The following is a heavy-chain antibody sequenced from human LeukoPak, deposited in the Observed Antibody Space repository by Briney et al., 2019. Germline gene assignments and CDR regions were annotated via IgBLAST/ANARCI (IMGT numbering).Heavy chain of an antibody. CDR2: INPSGGST. V-gene: IGHV1-46*01. CDR3: ARGGSRFGERYMDV. Sequence: ASVKVSCKASGGTFSSYAISWVRQAPGQGLEWMGIINPSGGSTSYAQKFQGRVTMTRDTSTSTVYMELSSLRSEDTAVYYCARGGSRFGERYMDVWGKGTTVTISS. D-gene: IGHD3-10*01. CDR1: GGTFSSYA. J-gene: IGHJ6*03.